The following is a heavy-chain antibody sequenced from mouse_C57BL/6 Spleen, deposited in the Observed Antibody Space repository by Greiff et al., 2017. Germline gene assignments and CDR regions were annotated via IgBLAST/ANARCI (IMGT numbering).Heavy chain of an antibody. CDR1: GYTFTEYT. D-gene: IGHD2-4*01. Sequence: QVQLQQSGAELVKPGASVKLSCKASGYTFTEYTIHWVKQRSGQGLEWIGWFYPGSGSIKYNEKFKDKATLTADKSSSTVYMELSRLTSEDSAVYFCARHEDPYDYDGGGFDYWGQGTTLTVSS. CDR2: FYPGSGSI. J-gene: IGHJ2*01. V-gene: IGHV1-62-2*01. CDR3: ARHEDPYDYDGGGFDY.